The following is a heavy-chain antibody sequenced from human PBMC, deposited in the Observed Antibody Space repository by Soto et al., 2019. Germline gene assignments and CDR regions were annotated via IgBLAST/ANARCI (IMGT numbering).Heavy chain of an antibody. CDR2: MTGNYGST. CDR3: AKGVTYYYDSSGYYPPYFDY. V-gene: IGHV3-23*01. Sequence: GGSLRLSCAASGFTFTNYAMSWVRQAPGKGLEWVSSMTGNYGSTYYADSVKGRFTISRDNSKNTLYLQMNSLRAEDTAVYYCAKGVTYYYDSSGYYPPYFDYWGQGTLVTVS. J-gene: IGHJ4*02. CDR1: GFTFTNYA. D-gene: IGHD3-22*01.